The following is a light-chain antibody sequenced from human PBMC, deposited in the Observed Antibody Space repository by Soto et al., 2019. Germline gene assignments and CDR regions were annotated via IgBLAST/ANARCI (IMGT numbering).Light chain of an antibody. J-gene: IGKJ5*01. V-gene: IGKV3-15*01. CDR1: QSVSDG. Sequence: EIVLTQSPATLAVSPGERATLSCRSSQSVSDGLAWYQQKPGQAPRLLIYGASTRATGIPARFSGSGSGTEFTLPISSLQSEDFAVYYCQQYKIRPPVTFGQGTRLEIK. CDR3: QQYKIRPPVT. CDR2: GAS.